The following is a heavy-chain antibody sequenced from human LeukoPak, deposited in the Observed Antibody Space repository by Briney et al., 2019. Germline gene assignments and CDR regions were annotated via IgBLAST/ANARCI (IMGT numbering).Heavy chain of an antibody. V-gene: IGHV3-23*01. CDR1: GFTFSSYA. CDR3: AKADWYGGGDFDY. Sequence: GGSLRLSCAAPGFTFSSYAMSWVRQAPGKGLEWVSDISGSGGTTYYADSVKGRFTISRDNSKNTLYLQMNSLRAEDTAVYYCAKADWYGGGDFDYWGQGTLVTVSS. CDR2: ISGSGGTT. J-gene: IGHJ4*02. D-gene: IGHD3-9*01.